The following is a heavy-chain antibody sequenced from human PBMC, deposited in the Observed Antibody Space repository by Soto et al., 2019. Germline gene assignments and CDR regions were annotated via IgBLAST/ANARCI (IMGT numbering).Heavy chain of an antibody. CDR3: AGLGSTAADV. CDR2: IVVGSDRT. CDR1: GFTFSTSA. D-gene: IGHD2-2*01. J-gene: IGHJ4*02. V-gene: IGHV1-58*01. Sequence: SLMVFCKSSGFTFSTSAVHWVRKARGQRLEWMGWIVVGSDRTNYAQKFQDRVTIIRDMSTSTVYMHLGSLRSEDTAVYYCAGLGSTAADVWGQGTRVTVSS.